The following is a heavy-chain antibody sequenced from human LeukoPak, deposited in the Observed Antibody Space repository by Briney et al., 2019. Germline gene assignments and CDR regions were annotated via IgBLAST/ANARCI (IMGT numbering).Heavy chain of an antibody. CDR1: GYTFTTYD. J-gene: IGHJ6*03. D-gene: IGHD6-19*01. CDR2: MNPNSGNT. Sequence: ASVKVSCKASGYTFTTYDITWVRQATGQGLEWMGWMNPNSGNTGFVQKFQGRVTMTRNTSISTAYMELSSLRSEDTAVYYCARDGVGLKQEMQWLVMYYYMDVWGKGTTVTVSS. CDR3: ARDGVGLKQEMQWLVMYYYMDV. V-gene: IGHV1-8*02.